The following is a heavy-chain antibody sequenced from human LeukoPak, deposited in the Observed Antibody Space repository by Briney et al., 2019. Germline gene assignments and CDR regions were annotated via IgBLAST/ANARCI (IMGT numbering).Heavy chain of an antibody. CDR3: ARDLEMATINAFDI. Sequence: GGSLRLSCAASGFTLSSYWMSWVRQAPGKGLEWVANIKQDGSEKYYVDSVKGRFTISRDNAKNSLYLQMNSLRAEDTAVYYCARDLEMATINAFDIWGQGTMVTVSS. D-gene: IGHD5-24*01. CDR2: IKQDGSEK. V-gene: IGHV3-7*01. CDR1: GFTLSSYW. J-gene: IGHJ3*02.